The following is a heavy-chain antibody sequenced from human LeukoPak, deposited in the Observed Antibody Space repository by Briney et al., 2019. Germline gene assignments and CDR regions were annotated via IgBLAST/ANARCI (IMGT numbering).Heavy chain of an antibody. Sequence: GRSLRLSCAASGFTFSSYGMHWVRQAPGKGLEWVAVIWYDGSNKYYADSVKGRFTISRDNSKNTLYLQMNSLRAEDTAVYYCAKDRGIPQYYFDHWGQGTLVTVSS. D-gene: IGHD3-10*01. J-gene: IGHJ4*02. CDR2: IWYDGSNK. CDR1: GFTFSSYG. CDR3: AKDRGIPQYYFDH. V-gene: IGHV3-33*06.